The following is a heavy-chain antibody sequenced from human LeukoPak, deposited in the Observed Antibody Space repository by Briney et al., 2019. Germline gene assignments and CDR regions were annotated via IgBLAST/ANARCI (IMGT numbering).Heavy chain of an antibody. J-gene: IGHJ3*02. CDR1: GFTFSSYW. CDR2: IHEDGSDK. D-gene: IGHD1-14*01. CDR3: ARTLRLGTPRAFDI. V-gene: IGHV3-7*05. Sequence: GSLRLSCVVSGFTFSSYWMNWVRQAPGKGLEWVANIHEDGSDKYYVDSVKGRFTISRDNAKNSLYLQMNSLRAEDTALYYCARTLRLGTPRAFDIWGRGTMVTVST.